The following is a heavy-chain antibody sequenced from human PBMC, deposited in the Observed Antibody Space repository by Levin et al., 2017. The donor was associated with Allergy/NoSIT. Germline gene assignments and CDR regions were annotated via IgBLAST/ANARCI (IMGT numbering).Heavy chain of an antibody. CDR3: ARGRNNWSHQGPYYYGMDV. V-gene: IGHV1-2*02. Sequence: GESLKISCEASGYIFTGYHIHWVRQAPGQGLEWMGWINPNSGDTKYAQKFQDRVTMTRDRSINTAYMEFNRLTSDDTAVYYCARGRNNWSHQGPYYYGMDVWGQGTTVTVSS. CDR1: GYIFTGYH. CDR2: INPNSGDT. J-gene: IGHJ6*02. D-gene: IGHD1-20*01.